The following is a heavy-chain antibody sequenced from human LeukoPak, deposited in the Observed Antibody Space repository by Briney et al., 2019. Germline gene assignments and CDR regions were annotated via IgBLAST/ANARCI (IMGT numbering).Heavy chain of an antibody. CDR1: GFTFSSYG. CDR2: IRFDGSNK. CDR3: AKIPAGDEDLDC. D-gene: IGHD6-19*01. V-gene: IGHV3-30*02. Sequence: GGSLRLSCAVSGFTFSSYGVHWVRQAPGKGLEWVAFIRFDGSNKYYADSVKGRFTISRDNSKNTLYLQMNSLGPEDTAVYYCAKIPAGDEDLDCWGQGTLVTVSS. J-gene: IGHJ4*02.